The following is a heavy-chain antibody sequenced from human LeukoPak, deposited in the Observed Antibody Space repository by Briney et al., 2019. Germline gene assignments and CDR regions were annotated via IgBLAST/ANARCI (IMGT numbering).Heavy chain of an antibody. CDR1: GFTFGDYA. D-gene: IGHD2-2*01. J-gene: IGHJ4*02. V-gene: IGHV3-49*04. CDR2: IRTKAYGGTT. CDR3: TRGYCSSTNCYGLY. Sequence: PGGSLRLSCTASGFTFGDYAMSWVRQAPGKGLEWVGFIRTKAYGGTTEYAASVKGRFTISRDDSESIAYLQMNSLKTEDTAVYYCTRGYCSSTNCYGLYWGQGTLVTVSS.